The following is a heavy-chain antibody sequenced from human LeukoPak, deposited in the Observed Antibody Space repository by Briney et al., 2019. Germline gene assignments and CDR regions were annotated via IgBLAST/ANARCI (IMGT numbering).Heavy chain of an antibody. V-gene: IGHV1-24*01. D-gene: IGHD6-25*01. Sequence: ASVTVSFMVSGYTLTELSMHWVRQAPGKGLEGMGGFDPEDGETIYAQKFKGRVTINEDTSTDTAYIELSSLRSEGTAVYYCATGGWTVVSPRTAVYYYYMDVWGKGTTVTVSS. CDR1: GYTLTELS. J-gene: IGHJ6*03. CDR2: FDPEDGET. CDR3: ATGGWTVVSPRTAVYYYYMDV.